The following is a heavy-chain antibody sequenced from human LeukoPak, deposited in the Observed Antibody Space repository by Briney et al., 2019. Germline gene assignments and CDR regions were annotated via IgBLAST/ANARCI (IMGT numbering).Heavy chain of an antibody. Sequence: GSVKVSCKPSGYTFTGYYLHWVRQAPGQGLQWMGWINPNTGATIYAEKFQGRVTMTRDTSIDTAYMEMRSLRSDDTAVYYCARDRVGSGWPRPWYFDFWAQGTLITVSS. CDR3: ARDRVGSGWPRPWYFDF. V-gene: IGHV1-2*02. CDR2: INPNTGAT. J-gene: IGHJ4*02. CDR1: GYTFTGYY. D-gene: IGHD6-19*01.